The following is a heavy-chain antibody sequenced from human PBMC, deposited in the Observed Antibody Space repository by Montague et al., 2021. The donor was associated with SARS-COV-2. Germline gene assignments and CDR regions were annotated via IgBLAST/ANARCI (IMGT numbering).Heavy chain of an antibody. CDR1: GGSISSGSYY. CDR2: IYTSGST. J-gene: IGHJ5*02. CDR3: AREIGLVTIFGVVTISGWFDP. V-gene: IGHV4-61*02. Sequence: TLSLTCTVSGGSISSGSYYWSWTRQPAGKGLEWIGRIYTSGSTXYSPSLKSRVTISVDTSKNQFSLKLSSVTAADTAVYYCAREIGLVTIFGVVTISGWFDPWGQGTLVTVSS. D-gene: IGHD3-3*01.